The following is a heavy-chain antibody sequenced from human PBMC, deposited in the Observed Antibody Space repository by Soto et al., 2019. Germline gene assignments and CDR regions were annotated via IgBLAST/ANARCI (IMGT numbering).Heavy chain of an antibody. J-gene: IGHJ4*02. V-gene: IGHV4-34*01. CDR3: ARGPRRGWKTSIDY. CDR1: GGSFSAYY. D-gene: IGHD6-19*01. CDR2: INHSGST. Sequence: KLPETLSLTCAVYGGSFSAYYWSWIRQPPGKGLEWIGEINHSGSTNYNPSLKSRVSISVDTSKNQFSLKLSSVTAADTAIYYCARGPRRGWKTSIDYWGQGTLVTVSS.